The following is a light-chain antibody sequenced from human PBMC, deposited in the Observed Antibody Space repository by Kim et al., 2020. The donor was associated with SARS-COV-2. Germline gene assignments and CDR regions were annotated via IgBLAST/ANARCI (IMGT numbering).Light chain of an antibody. V-gene: IGLV1-51*01. CDR3: GTWDSSLSAVV. CDR2: DNN. CDR1: RSKMENNY. Sequence: QNVTISCSGTRSKMENNYVAWYHQLPGTAPKLLIYDNNERPSGIPDRFSGSKSGTSATLGITGLQTGDEADYYCGTWDSSLSAVVFGGGTQLTVL. J-gene: IGLJ2*01.